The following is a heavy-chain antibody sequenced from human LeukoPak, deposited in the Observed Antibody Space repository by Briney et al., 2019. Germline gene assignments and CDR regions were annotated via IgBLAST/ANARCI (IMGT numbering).Heavy chain of an antibody. V-gene: IGHV3-33*01. Sequence: PGRSPRLCCAAAGFTFSHHGMHWVRQAPGKGLEWVALIWDDGNKKSHADTVKGRFTISRDNSKNTLYLQMNSLRAEDSAVYYCARDFGTTVTTFGAVDIWGQGTKVIVSS. CDR2: IWDDGNKK. D-gene: IGHD4-17*01. J-gene: IGHJ3*02. CDR1: GFTFSHHG. CDR3: ARDFGTTVTTFGAVDI.